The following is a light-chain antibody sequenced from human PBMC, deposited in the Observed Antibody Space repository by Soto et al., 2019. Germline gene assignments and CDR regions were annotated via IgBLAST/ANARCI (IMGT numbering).Light chain of an antibody. CDR2: AAS. Sequence: DIQMTQSPSSLSASVGDGVTITCRASQSVLNYLNWYQQKPGRAPKLLIYAASTLQSGVTSRFSGGGSGTEFTLTIRSLQPDDFATYFCQQSHSLPYTFGQGTKLEVK. J-gene: IGKJ2*01. CDR1: QSVLNY. V-gene: IGKV1-39*01. CDR3: QQSHSLPYT.